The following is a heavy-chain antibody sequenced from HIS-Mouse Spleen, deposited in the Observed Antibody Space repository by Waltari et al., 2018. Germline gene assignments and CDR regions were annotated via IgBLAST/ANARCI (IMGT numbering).Heavy chain of an antibody. CDR3: ARIAEGYSSGWYAFDY. CDR1: GFSLSTSGMC. CDR2: IDWDDDK. D-gene: IGHD6-19*01. Sequence: QVTLRESGPALVKPTQTLTLTCTFSGFSLSTSGMCVSWIRQPPGKALEWLARIDWDDDKYYSTSLKTRLTISKDTSKNQAVLTMTNMDPVDTATYYCARIAEGYSSGWYAFDYWGQGTLVTVSS. V-gene: IGHV2-70*15. J-gene: IGHJ4*02.